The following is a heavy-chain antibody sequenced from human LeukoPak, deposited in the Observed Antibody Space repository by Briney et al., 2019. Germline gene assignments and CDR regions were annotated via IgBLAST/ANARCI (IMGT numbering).Heavy chain of an antibody. V-gene: IGHV1-58*02. CDR3: AKDPSYGGQGSGYFDL. CDR2: IVVGSGNT. J-gene: IGHJ2*01. D-gene: IGHD4-23*01. Sequence: SVKVSCKASGFTFTSSAMQWVRQARGQRLEWIGWIVVGSGNTNYAQKFQERVTITRDMSTSTAYMELSSLRSEDTAVYYCAKDPSYGGQGSGYFDLWGRGTLVTVSS. CDR1: GFTFTSSA.